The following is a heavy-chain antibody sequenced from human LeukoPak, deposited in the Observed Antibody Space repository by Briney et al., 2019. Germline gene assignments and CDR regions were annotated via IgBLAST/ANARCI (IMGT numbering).Heavy chain of an antibody. CDR1: GFTFNTYG. V-gene: IGHV3-30*03. J-gene: IGHJ4*02. D-gene: IGHD1-1*01. CDR2: ISHDERNK. CDR3: ATEARSARNDLKFDS. Sequence: GGSLTLFCRTSGFTFNTYGFQWAPRARGKGREWVAVISHDERNKYYADSVKERSTISRDNFKNTVYLQMNSLRPEDTAVYYCATEARSARNDLKFDSWGQGTLVTVSS.